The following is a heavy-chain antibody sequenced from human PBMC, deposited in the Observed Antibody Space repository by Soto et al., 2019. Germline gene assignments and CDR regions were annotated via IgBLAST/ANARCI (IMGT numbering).Heavy chain of an antibody. CDR1: GFSFRNYG. CDR3: AKDWRWNQLNDGLNV. CDR2: ISHDGSKI. Sequence: QEQVVESGGGVAQPGRSLRLSCVASGFSFRNYGMHWVRQAPGKGLEWVAAISHDGSKIYYVDSVKGRFTISRDNPKNTLYLQMNSLRAEDTAVYYCAKDWRWNQLNDGLNVWGQGTTVSVPS. V-gene: IGHV3-30*18. J-gene: IGHJ6*02. D-gene: IGHD1-1*01.